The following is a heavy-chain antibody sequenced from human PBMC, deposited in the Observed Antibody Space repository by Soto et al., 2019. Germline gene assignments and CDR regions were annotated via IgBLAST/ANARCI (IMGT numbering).Heavy chain of an antibody. CDR3: DGGRTPLSY. D-gene: IGHD1-7*01. V-gene: IGHV3-53*01. CDR1: GFTVGSTY. J-gene: IGHJ4*02. Sequence: PGGSLGLSCAASGFTVGSTYMSWARQAPGKGLEWVSVIYSGGSTYYADSVKGRFTISRDNSKNTLYLQMNSLRAEDTAVYYCDGGRTPLSYSARGTLEPVSS. CDR2: IYSGGST.